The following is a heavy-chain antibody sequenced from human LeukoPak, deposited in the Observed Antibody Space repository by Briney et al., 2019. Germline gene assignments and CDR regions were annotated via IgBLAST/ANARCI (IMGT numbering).Heavy chain of an antibody. V-gene: IGHV4-39*01. CDR2: IYYSGST. Sequence: SETLSLTCTVSGGSISSSSYYWGWIRQPPGKGLEWIGSIYYSGSTYYNLSLKSRVTISVDTSKNQFSLKLSSVTAADTAVYYCARLRGRWLQSRAFDIWGQGTMVTVSS. CDR1: GGSISSSSYY. J-gene: IGHJ3*02. CDR3: ARLRGRWLQSRAFDI. D-gene: IGHD5-24*01.